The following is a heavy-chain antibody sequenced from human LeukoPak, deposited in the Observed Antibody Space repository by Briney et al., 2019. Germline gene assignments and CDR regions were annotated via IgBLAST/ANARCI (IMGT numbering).Heavy chain of an antibody. V-gene: IGHV3-23*01. D-gene: IGHD1-26*01. J-gene: IGHJ4*02. Sequence: PGGSLRLSCAASGFTFSSYAMNWVRQAPGKGLEWVSAISGRAGSTSYADSVKGRFTISRDNSKNTLYLQMNSLGVEDTAVYYCARDLHWGASDYWGQGTLVTVSS. CDR1: GFTFSSYA. CDR3: ARDLHWGASDY. CDR2: ISGRAGST.